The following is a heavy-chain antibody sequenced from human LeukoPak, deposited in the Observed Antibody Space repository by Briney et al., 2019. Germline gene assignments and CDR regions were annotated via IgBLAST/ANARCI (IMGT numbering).Heavy chain of an antibody. CDR1: GGSISSGDYY. V-gene: IGHV4-61*02. CDR2: IHTSGST. J-gene: IGHJ5*02. D-gene: IGHD7-27*01. Sequence: SETLSLTCTVSGGSISSGDYYWTWIRQPAGKGLEWIGRIHTSGSTNYKPSLQSRVTIAIDTSKNQFSLKLSSVTAADTAGYYCARVRNRGWPHPRGQGTLVTVSS. CDR3: ARVRNRGWPHP.